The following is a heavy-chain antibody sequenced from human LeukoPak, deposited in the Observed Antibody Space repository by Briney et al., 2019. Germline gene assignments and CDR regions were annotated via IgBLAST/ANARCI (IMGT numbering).Heavy chain of an antibody. V-gene: IGHV3-30-3*02. Sequence: QTGGSLRLSCAASGFTFSSYAMHWVRQAPGKGLEWVAVISYDGSNKYYADSVKGRFTISRDNSKNTLYLQMNSLRAEDTAVYYCAKPTYDAGESDAFDIWGQGTMVTVSS. J-gene: IGHJ3*02. CDR1: GFTFSSYA. CDR3: AKPTYDAGESDAFDI. CDR2: ISYDGSNK. D-gene: IGHD3-16*01.